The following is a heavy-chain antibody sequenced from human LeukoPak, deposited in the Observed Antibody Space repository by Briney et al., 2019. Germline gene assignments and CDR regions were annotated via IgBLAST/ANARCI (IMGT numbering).Heavy chain of an antibody. D-gene: IGHD6-19*01. CDR3: ARDGRQWVPLNWFDP. CDR1: GYTFNTYG. CDR2: ISAYNGNT. J-gene: IGHJ5*02. V-gene: IGHV1-18*04. Sequence: GASVKVSCKASGYTFNTYGINWVRQAPGQGLEWMGWISAYNGNTNYAQNSQGRITLTTDTSTSMAYMELTGLRSDDTAVYYCARDGRQWVPLNWFDPWGQGTLVTVSS.